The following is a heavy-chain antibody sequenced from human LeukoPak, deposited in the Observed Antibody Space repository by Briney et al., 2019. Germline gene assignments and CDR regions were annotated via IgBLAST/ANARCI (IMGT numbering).Heavy chain of an antibody. V-gene: IGHV1-69*04. J-gene: IGHJ4*02. CDR1: GGTFFSYA. CDR2: IIPILGIA. CDR3: ARAEVDGSLGYFDY. Sequence: ASVKVSCKASGGTFFSYAISWVRQAPGQGLEWMGRIIPILGIANYAQKFQGRVTITADKSTSTAYMELSSLRSEDTAVYYCARAEVDGSLGYFDYWGQGTLVTVSS. D-gene: IGHD5-24*01.